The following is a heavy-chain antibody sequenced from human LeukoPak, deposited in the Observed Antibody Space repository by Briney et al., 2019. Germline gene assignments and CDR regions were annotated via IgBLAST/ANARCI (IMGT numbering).Heavy chain of an antibody. D-gene: IGHD3-3*01. CDR2: IYYSGST. CDR3: ARAPITIFGVAFFDY. V-gene: IGHV4-59*01. CDR1: GGSISSYY. J-gene: IGHJ4*02. Sequence: SETLSLTCTVSGGSISSYYWSWIRPPPGKGLEWIGYIYYSGSTNYNPSLKSRVTISVDTSKNQFSLKLSSVTAADTAVYYCARAPITIFGVAFFDYWGQGTLVTVSS.